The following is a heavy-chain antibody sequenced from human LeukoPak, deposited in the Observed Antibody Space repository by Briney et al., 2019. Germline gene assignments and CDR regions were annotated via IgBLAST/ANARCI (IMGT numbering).Heavy chain of an antibody. CDR3: AKQTGSGLFILP. CDR2: IYYTGNT. V-gene: IGHV4-39*01. Sequence: SETLSLTCIVSYGSISSYYWGWIRQPPGKGLEWIGSIYYTGNTYYNASLKSRVTISIDTSKNQFSLKLTSVTAADTAVYYCAKQTGSGLFILPGGQGTLVTVSS. CDR1: YGSISSYY. D-gene: IGHD3/OR15-3a*01. J-gene: IGHJ4*02.